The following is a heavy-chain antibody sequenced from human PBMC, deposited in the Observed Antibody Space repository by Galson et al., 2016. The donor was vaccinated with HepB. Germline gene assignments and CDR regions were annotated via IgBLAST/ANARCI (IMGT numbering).Heavy chain of an antibody. Sequence: SLRLSCAASGFTFSSYAMTWVRQAPGKGLEWVSGINHSGASTYYADSVKGRFTMSRDNSKNTLYLQMNSLRAEDTALYYCAKRLRSSGSGGSNDACDVWDQGTMVTVSS. D-gene: IGHD6-19*01. CDR2: INHSGAST. CDR3: AKRLRSSGSGGSNDACDV. J-gene: IGHJ3*01. CDR1: GFTFSSYA. V-gene: IGHV3-23*01.